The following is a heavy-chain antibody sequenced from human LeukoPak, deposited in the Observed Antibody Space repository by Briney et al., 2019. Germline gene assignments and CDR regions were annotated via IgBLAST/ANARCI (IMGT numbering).Heavy chain of an antibody. V-gene: IGHV3-23*01. CDR1: GFTFTNAW. CDR3: AKLPAAIRTLDY. D-gene: IGHD2-2*02. J-gene: IGHJ4*02. CDR2: ISGNGGTT. Sequence: PGGSLRLSCAASGFTFTNAWMNWVRQAPGKGLEWVSGISGNGGTTHYADSVKGRFTISRDNSRNTVFLQMNSLRAEDTAIYYCAKLPAAIRTLDYWGQGTLVTVSS.